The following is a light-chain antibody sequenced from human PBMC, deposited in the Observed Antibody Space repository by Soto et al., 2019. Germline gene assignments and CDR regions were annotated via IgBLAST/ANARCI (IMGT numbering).Light chain of an antibody. V-gene: IGKV1-5*03. J-gene: IGKJ5*01. CDR2: KAS. Sequence: DIQITQSPSTLSASVGDRVTITCRASQSISSWLAWYQQKPGKAPKLLIYKASSLESGVPSRFSGSGSGTEFTLTISSLQPDDFATYYCQQCYSTPRTFGQGTRLEIK. CDR3: QQCYSTPRT. CDR1: QSISSW.